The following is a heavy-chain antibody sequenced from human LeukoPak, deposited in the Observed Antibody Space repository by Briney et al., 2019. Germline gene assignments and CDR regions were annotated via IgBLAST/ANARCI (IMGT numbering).Heavy chain of an antibody. CDR3: ARDFYDFWSGYYPYWFDP. CDR1: GFTFSSYS. CDR2: ISSSSSTI. D-gene: IGHD3-3*01. V-gene: IGHV3-48*01. J-gene: IGHJ5*02. Sequence: PGRSLRLSCAASGFTFSSYSMNWVRQAPGKGLEWVSYISSSSSTIYYADSVKGRFTISRDNAKNSLYLQMNSLRAEDTAVYYCARDFYDFWSGYYPYWFDPWGQGTLVTVSS.